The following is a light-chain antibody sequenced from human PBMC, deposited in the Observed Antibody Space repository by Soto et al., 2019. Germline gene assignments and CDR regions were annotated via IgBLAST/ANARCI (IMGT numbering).Light chain of an antibody. CDR2: EVS. Sequence: QSVLTQPPSASGSPGQSVAISCTGTSSDVGGYNYVSWYQQHPGKAPKLMIYEVSKRPSGVPDHFSGSKSGNTASLTVSGLQAEDEADYYCSSYAGSSNVFGTGTKLTVL. CDR3: SSYAGSSNV. J-gene: IGLJ1*01. CDR1: SSDVGGYNY. V-gene: IGLV2-8*01.